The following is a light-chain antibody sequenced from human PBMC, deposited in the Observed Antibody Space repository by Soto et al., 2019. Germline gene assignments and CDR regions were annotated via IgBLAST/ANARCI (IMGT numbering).Light chain of an antibody. J-gene: IGLJ2*01. CDR1: SGFNVDTYW. V-gene: IGLV5-45*01. CDR2: YKSDSDN. CDR3: LVWHSSAWV. Sequence: QPVLTQPASLSASPGASASLTCTLRSGFNVDTYWIYWYQQKSGSPPQYLLRYKSDSDNHLGSGVPSRFSGSKDASANAGILVSSGLQSEDEADYYCLVWHSSAWVFGGRTKLTVL.